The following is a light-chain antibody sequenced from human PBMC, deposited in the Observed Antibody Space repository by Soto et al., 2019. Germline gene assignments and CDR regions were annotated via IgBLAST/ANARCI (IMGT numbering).Light chain of an antibody. Sequence: EIGLAQSRGTVSLCRGERATLSLGASQSVNSDYLGWFQQKPGQPPRLLIYGASTRATGTPDRFSGSGSGTAFTLTISRLEPEDSAVYYCHHYGGSPITFGHGTRLEIK. CDR1: QSVNSDY. CDR2: GAS. V-gene: IGKV3-20*01. CDR3: HHYGGSPIT. J-gene: IGKJ5*01.